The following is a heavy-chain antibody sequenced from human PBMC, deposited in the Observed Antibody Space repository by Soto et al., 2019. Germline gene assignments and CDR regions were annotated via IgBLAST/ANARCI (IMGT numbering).Heavy chain of an antibody. V-gene: IGHV3-21*01. CDR3: ARELVGTFDY. J-gene: IGHJ4*02. CDR2: ISSSSSYI. D-gene: IGHD1-26*01. CDR1: GFTFSSYS. Sequence: EVQLVESGGGLVKPGGSLRLSCAASGFTFSSYSMNWVRRAPGKGLEWVSSISSSSSYIYYADSVKGRFTISRDNAKNSLYLQMNSLRAEDTAVYYCARELVGTFDYWGQGTLVTVSS.